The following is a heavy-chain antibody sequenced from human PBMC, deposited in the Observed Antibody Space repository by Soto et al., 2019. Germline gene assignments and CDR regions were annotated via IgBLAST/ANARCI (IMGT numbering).Heavy chain of an antibody. Sequence: SETLSLICTVSVGSISSYYWSWIRQPPGKGLEWIGYIYYSGSTNYNPSPKSRVTISVDTSKNQFSLKLSSVTAADTAVYYCARTFCSGGSCYGAFDIWGQGTMVT. CDR1: VGSISSYY. V-gene: IGHV4-59*01. J-gene: IGHJ3*02. D-gene: IGHD2-15*01. CDR3: ARTFCSGGSCYGAFDI. CDR2: IYYSGST.